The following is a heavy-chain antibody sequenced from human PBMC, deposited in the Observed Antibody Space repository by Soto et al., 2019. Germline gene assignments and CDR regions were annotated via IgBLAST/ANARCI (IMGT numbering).Heavy chain of an antibody. J-gene: IGHJ4*02. Sequence: SETLSLTCTVSGGSISSGDYYWSWIRQPPGKGLEWIGYIYYSGSTYYNPSLKSRVTISVDTSKNQFSLKLSSVTAADTAVYYCARVRLDYYDSSGYYLFDYWGQGTLVTVSS. CDR3: ARVRLDYYDSSGYYLFDY. D-gene: IGHD3-22*01. V-gene: IGHV4-30-4*01. CDR2: IYYSGST. CDR1: GGSISSGDYY.